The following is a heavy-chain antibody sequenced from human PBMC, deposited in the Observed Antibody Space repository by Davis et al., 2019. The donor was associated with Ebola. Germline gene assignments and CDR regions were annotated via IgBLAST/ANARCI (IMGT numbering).Heavy chain of an antibody. CDR1: GGSISSSSYY. CDR2: IYYSGST. CDR3: ARLLIYNYDGSVYSSPYYIDY. D-gene: IGHD3-22*01. Sequence: MPSETLSLTCTVSGGSISSSSYYWGWIRQPPGKGLEWIATIYYSGSTQYNPSLKSRVTISVDTSKNQFSLKLTSVTAADTAVYYCARLLIYNYDGSVYSSPYYIDYWGQGTLVTVSS. V-gene: IGHV4-39*01. J-gene: IGHJ4*02.